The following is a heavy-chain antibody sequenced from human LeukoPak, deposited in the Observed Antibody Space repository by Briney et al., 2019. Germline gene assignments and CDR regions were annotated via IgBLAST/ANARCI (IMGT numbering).Heavy chain of an antibody. CDR1: GFTFSAYW. V-gene: IGHV3-7*04. J-gene: IGHJ4*02. D-gene: IGHD5-12*01. Sequence: PGGSRRLSCAASGFTFSAYWMTWVRQAPGKGLEWVANIQEDGAEVHDVDSVKGRFTISRDNAKNSLYLQMNTLRAEDTAVYYCARDPLRRFDFWGQGTWVTVSS. CDR2: IQEDGAEV. CDR3: ARDPLRRFDF.